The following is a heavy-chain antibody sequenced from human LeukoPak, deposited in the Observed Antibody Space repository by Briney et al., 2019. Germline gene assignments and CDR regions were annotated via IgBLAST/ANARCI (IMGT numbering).Heavy chain of an antibody. Sequence: GGSLRLSCAASGFTFSAYAMTWVRQAPGKGLEWVSVISGNGGSTYYADSVKGRFTISRDNSKNTLYLQMSGLRAEDTAVYYCVFYDSSGFYYGRLRYWGQGTLVTVSS. D-gene: IGHD3-22*01. V-gene: IGHV3-23*01. CDR3: VFYDSSGFYYGRLRY. CDR1: GFTFSAYA. CDR2: ISGNGGST. J-gene: IGHJ4*02.